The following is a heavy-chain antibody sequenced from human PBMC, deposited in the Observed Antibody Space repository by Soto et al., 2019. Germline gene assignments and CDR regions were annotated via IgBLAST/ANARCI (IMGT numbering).Heavy chain of an antibody. Sequence: ASVKVSCKASGYTFTNYYIYWVRQAPGQGLEWMGIINSGGGSTSYAQKFQGRVTMTRDTSTSTVYMELSSLRSEDTAVYYCARDLAGLTTVLYFYGMDVWGQGTTVPVSS. CDR1: GYTFTNYY. V-gene: IGHV1-46*01. CDR3: ARDLAGLTTVLYFYGMDV. CDR2: INSGGGST. J-gene: IGHJ6*02. D-gene: IGHD4-4*01.